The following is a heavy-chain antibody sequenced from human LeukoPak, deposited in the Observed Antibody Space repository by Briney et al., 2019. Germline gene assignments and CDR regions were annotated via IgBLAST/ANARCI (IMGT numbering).Heavy chain of an antibody. J-gene: IGHJ4*02. Sequence: PGGSLRLSCAASGFTFDDYAMHWVRQAPGKGLEWVSGISWNSGSIGYADSVKGRFTISRDNAKNSLYLQMNSLRAEDTAVYYCAKRPSDYGDYVSYFGYWGQGTLVTVSS. CDR1: GFTFDDYA. D-gene: IGHD4-17*01. V-gene: IGHV3-9*01. CDR2: ISWNSGSI. CDR3: AKRPSDYGDYVSYFGY.